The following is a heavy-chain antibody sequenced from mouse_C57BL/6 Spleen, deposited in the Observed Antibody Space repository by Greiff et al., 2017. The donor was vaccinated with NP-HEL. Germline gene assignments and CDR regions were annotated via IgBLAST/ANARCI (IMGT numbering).Heavy chain of an antibody. J-gene: IGHJ2*01. Sequence: EVMLVESGGDLVKPGGSLKLSCAASGFTFSSYGMSWVRQTPDKRLEWVATISSGGSYTYYPDSVKGRFTIPRDNAKNTLYLQMSSLKSEDTAMYYCARHYGSSPYYFDDWGQGTTLTVSS. CDR3: ARHYGSSPYYFDD. CDR1: GFTFSSYG. D-gene: IGHD1-1*01. CDR2: ISSGGSYT. V-gene: IGHV5-6*01.